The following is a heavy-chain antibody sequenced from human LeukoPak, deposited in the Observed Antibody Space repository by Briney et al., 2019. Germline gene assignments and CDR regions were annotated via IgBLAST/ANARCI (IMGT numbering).Heavy chain of an antibody. CDR3: ARGRDDYVWGSYPNYFDY. D-gene: IGHD3-16*01. Sequence: SQTLSLTCTVSGGSISSGSYYWSWIRQPAGKGLEWIGRIYTSGSTNYNPSLKSRVTISVDTSKNQFSLKLSSVTAADTAVYYCARGRDDYVWGSYPNYFDYWGQGALVTVSS. V-gene: IGHV4-61*02. J-gene: IGHJ4*02. CDR2: IYTSGST. CDR1: GGSISSGSYY.